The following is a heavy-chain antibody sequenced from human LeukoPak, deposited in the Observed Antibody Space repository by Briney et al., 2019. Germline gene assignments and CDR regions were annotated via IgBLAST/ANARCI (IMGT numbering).Heavy chain of an antibody. J-gene: IGHJ3*02. V-gene: IGHV4-59*11. Sequence: SETLSLTCSVSGGSISSHYWSWIRQPAGKGLEWTGYIYYSGRTNYSPSLKSRVAISVDTSRNQFSLKLTSVTAADTAVYYCARDSTMQLGAFDMWGQGAVVIVSS. CDR1: GGSISSHY. CDR3: ARDSTMQLGAFDM. CDR2: IYYSGRT. D-gene: IGHD2-2*01.